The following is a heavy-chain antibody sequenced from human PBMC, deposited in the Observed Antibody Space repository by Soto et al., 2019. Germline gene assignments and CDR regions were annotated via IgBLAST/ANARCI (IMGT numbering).Heavy chain of an antibody. CDR2: INHIGYR. J-gene: IGHJ4*02. CDR3: GPRGAVAPRGY. CDR1: GGSFSDFY. V-gene: IGHV4-34*02. D-gene: IGHD2-15*01. Sequence: QVQLQQWGAGLLKPSETLSLTCAVSGGSFSDFYWTWIRQLPGKGLEWIGEINHIGYRNYNPSLGSRVAISVDTSKNQFSLTLRSVTAADTAVYYCGPRGAVAPRGYWGQGTLVTVSS.